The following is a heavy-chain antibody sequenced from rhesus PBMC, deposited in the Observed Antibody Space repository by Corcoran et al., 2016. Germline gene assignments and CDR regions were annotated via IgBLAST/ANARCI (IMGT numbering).Heavy chain of an antibody. V-gene: IGHV2-174*01. CDR3: ARGVWGSSYFDY. D-gene: IGHD3-34*01. CDR1: GFSLTTSGMG. J-gene: IGHJ4*01. CDR2: IYWDDDK. Sequence: QVTLKESGPALVKPTQTLTLTCTFSGFSLTTSGMGVGWIRQPPGKALEWLALIYWDDDKRDSTSLKSRLTISKDTSKNQVVLTMTNMDPVDTATYDCARGVWGSSYFDYWGQGVLVTVSS.